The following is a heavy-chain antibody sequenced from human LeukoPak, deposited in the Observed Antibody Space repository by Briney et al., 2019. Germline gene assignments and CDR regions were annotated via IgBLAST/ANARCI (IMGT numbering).Heavy chain of an antibody. CDR2: INPSGGST. V-gene: IGHV1-46*01. D-gene: IGHD6-19*01. CDR1: GYTFTSYY. J-gene: IGHJ4*02. Sequence: GASVKVSCNASGYTFTSYYMHWVRQAPGQGLEWMGIINPSGGSTSYAQKFQGRVTMTRDMSTSTVYMELSSLRSEDTAVYYCARVPYSSGWYDYWGQGTLVTVSS. CDR3: ARVPYSSGWYDY.